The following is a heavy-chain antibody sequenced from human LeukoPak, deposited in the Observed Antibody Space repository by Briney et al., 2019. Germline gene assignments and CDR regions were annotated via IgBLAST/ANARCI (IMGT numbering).Heavy chain of an antibody. CDR2: IYYSGST. Sequence: SQTLSLTCTVSGGSISSYYWSWIRQPPGKGLEWIGYIYYSGSTNYNPSLKSRVTISVDTSKNQFSLKLSSVTAADTAVYYCARALGSVDYWGQGTLVTVSS. CDR3: ARALGSVDY. CDR1: GGSISSYY. D-gene: IGHD3-10*01. J-gene: IGHJ4*02. V-gene: IGHV4-59*01.